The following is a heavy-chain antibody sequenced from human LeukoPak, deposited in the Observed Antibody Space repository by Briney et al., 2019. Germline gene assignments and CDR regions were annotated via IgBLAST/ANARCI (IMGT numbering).Heavy chain of an antibody. J-gene: IGHJ4*02. CDR1: GFTFSSYG. V-gene: IGHV3-23*01. D-gene: IGHD5-12*01. CDR3: ARNENSGWGYFDY. CDR2: IGGSNGIT. Sequence: TGGSLRLSCAASGFTFSSYGMHWVRQAPGKGLEWVSVIGGSNGITFYVGSVKGRFTISRDNSKDTLYLQMNSLRAEDTAVYYCARNENSGWGYFDYWGQGTLVTVSS.